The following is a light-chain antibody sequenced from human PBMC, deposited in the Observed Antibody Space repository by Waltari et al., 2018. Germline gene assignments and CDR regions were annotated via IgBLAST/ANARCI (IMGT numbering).Light chain of an antibody. CDR1: SSDVGGYNY. CDR3: SSYTSSSTLVV. CDR2: DVS. J-gene: IGLJ1*01. V-gene: IGLV2-14*03. Sequence: QSALTQPASVSGSPGQSITISCTGTSSDVGGYNYVSWYQKHPGKAPKLMIYDVSNRPSGISNRFSGSKSGNTSSRTISGLQAEDEADYYCSSYTSSSTLVVFGTGTKVTVL.